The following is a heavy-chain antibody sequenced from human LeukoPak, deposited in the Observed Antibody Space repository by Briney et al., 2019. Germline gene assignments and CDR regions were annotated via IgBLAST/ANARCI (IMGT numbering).Heavy chain of an antibody. D-gene: IGHD3-22*01. CDR1: GFTFSSYA. CDR3: AKGGYYDSSGYYSFDY. J-gene: IGHJ4*02. Sequence: GGSLRLACAASGFTFSSYAMHWVRQAPGKGLEWVAVISYDGSNKYYADSVKGRFTISRNNAKNSLYLQMNSLRAEDTALYYCAKGGYYDSSGYYSFDYWGQGTLVTVSS. V-gene: IGHV3-30-3*01. CDR2: ISYDGSNK.